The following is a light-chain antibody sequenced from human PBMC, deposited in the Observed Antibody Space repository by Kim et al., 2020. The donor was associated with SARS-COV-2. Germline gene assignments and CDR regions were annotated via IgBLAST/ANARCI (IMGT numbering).Light chain of an antibody. Sequence: PGARATLSCRTSASVGGSFLAWYQQKPGQAPRLLIYGASNRATGIPDRFSGSGSGTDFTLTISRLEPEVFAVYYCHQYGRSPITFGPGTKVDIK. J-gene: IGKJ3*01. CDR1: ASVGGSF. CDR3: HQYGRSPIT. CDR2: GAS. V-gene: IGKV3-20*01.